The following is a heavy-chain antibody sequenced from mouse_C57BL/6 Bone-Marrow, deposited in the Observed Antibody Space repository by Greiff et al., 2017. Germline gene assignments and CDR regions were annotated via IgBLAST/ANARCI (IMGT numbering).Heavy chain of an antibody. D-gene: IGHD2-1*01. CDR3: ASPLGNDYAMDY. CDR2: ILPGSGST. J-gene: IGHJ4*01. CDR1: GYTFTGYW. Sequence: QVQLKESGAELMKPGASVKLSCKATGYTFTGYWIEWVKQRPGHGLEWIGEILPGSGSTNYNDKFKGKATFTADTSSNTAYMQLSSLATEDSAIYYCASPLGNDYAMDYWCQGTSVTVSS. V-gene: IGHV1-9*01.